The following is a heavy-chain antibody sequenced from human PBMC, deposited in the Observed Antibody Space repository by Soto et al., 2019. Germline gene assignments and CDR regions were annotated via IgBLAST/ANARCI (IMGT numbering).Heavy chain of an antibody. Sequence: EVQLVQSGADVKKPGATANISCKISGSTFTDYYIHWVQQAPGKGPQWVGLVDPGDGAATYAEKFQGTVTLTADTSTDTTFLELRSLRPEDTAVYYCAIGGDYALDFWGQGTLVTVSS. CDR3: AIGGDYALDF. D-gene: IGHD4-17*01. J-gene: IGHJ4*02. CDR2: VDPGDGAA. CDR1: GSTFTDYY. V-gene: IGHV1-69-2*01.